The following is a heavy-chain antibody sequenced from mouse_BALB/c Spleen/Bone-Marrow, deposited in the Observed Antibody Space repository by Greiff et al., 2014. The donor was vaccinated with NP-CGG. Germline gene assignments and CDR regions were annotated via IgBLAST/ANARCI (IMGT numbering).Heavy chain of an antibody. CDR3: ARITTATGAMDY. Sequence: QVQLKESGPGLVAPSQSLSITCTVSGFSLTSYGVHWVRQPQGKGLEWLGVIWADGSTNYNSALMSRLSIRKDNSKSQVFLKMNSLQTDDTAMYYCARITTATGAMDYWGQGTSVTVSS. V-gene: IGHV2-9*02. CDR1: GFSLTSYG. J-gene: IGHJ4*01. CDR2: IWADGST. D-gene: IGHD1-2*01.